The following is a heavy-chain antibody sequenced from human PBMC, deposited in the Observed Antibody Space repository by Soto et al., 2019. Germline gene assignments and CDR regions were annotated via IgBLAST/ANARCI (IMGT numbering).Heavy chain of an antibody. CDR1: GAALSSGGYF. J-gene: IGHJ5*02. V-gene: IGHV4-61*08. D-gene: IGHD6-19*01. Sequence: SETLSLTCTDSGAALSSGGYFYTWVRQPPGKGLEWLGYIYYSGGTNYNPSLKSRVTISLDKSKSQFSLRLIPVTAADTAVYYCTREQSDDNYFDPWGQGTLVTVSS. CDR2: IYYSGGT. CDR3: TREQSDDNYFDP.